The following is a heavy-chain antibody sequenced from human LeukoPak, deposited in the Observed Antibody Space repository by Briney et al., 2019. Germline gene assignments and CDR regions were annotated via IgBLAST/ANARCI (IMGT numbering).Heavy chain of an antibody. CDR2: FDPEDGET. D-gene: IGHD3-10*01. CDR1: GYTLTELS. V-gene: IGHV1-24*01. CDR3: ATSYGSGSYWFDP. J-gene: IGHJ5*02. Sequence: ASVKVSCKLSGYTLTELSMHWVRQAPGTGLGWMGGFDPEDGETIYAQKFQGRVTMTEDTSTDTAYMELSSLRSENTAVYYCATSYGSGSYWFDPWGEGTLVTVSS.